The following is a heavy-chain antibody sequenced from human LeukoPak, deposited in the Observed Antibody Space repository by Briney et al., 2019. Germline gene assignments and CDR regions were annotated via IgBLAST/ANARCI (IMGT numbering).Heavy chain of an antibody. CDR2: IYYSGST. V-gene: IGHV4-39*07. Sequence: SETLSLTCTVPGGSISSSSYYWGWIRQPPGKGLEWIGSIYYSGSTYYNPSLKSRVTISVDTSKNQFSLKLSSVTAADTAVYYCATGEPHPGAFDIWGQGTTVTVSS. J-gene: IGHJ3*02. CDR1: GGSISSSSYY. D-gene: IGHD1-26*01. CDR3: ATGEPHPGAFDI.